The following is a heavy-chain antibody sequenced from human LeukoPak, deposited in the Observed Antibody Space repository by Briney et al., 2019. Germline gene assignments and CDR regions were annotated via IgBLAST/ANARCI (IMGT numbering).Heavy chain of an antibody. V-gene: IGHV1-2*02. Sequence: GASVKVSRKASGYTFTGYYMHWVRQAPGQGLEWMGWINPNSGGTNYAQKFQGRVTMTRDTSISTAYMELSRLRSDDTAVYYCARVRLAQNAFDIWGQGTMVTVSS. CDR2: INPNSGGT. D-gene: IGHD6-25*01. J-gene: IGHJ3*02. CDR3: ARVRLAQNAFDI. CDR1: GYTFTGYY.